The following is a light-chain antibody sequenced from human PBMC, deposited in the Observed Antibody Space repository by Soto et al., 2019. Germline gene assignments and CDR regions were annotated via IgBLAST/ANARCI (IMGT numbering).Light chain of an antibody. CDR3: LNHNSYPQYT. CDR2: AAS. Sequence: DIQMTQSPSSLSASVGDRVTITCRASQGIRNELGWYQQKPGKAPKRLIYAASSLQSGVTSRFSGSGSETEFTLTISSLQPEDFSTYYWLNHNSYPQYTCGQGTKLEI. J-gene: IGKJ2*01. CDR1: QGIRNE. V-gene: IGKV1-17*01.